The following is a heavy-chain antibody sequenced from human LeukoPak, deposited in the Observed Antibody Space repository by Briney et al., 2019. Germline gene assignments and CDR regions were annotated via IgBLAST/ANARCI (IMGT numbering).Heavy chain of an antibody. J-gene: IGHJ4*02. CDR3: ARETSSGWYYFDY. CDR1: GGSISSGSYY. CDR2: IYTSGST. D-gene: IGHD6-19*01. V-gene: IGHV4-61*02. Sequence: SETLSLTCTVSGGSISSGSYYWSWIRQPAGKGLEWIGRIYTSGSTNYNPSLQSRFTISVDTSKNQFSLKLSSVTAADTAVYYCARETSSGWYYFDYWGQGTLVTVSS.